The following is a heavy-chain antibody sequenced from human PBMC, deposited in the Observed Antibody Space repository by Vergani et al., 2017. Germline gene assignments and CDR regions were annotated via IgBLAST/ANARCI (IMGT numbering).Heavy chain of an antibody. D-gene: IGHD3-3*01. Sequence: EVQLVESGGGLVQPGGSLRLSCAASGFTFSSYWMSWVRQAPGKGLEWVANIKQDGSEKYYVDSVKGRFTISRDNAKNSLYLQMNSLRAEDTAVYYCARVGNYDVWSGYQPLYYYYYYMDVWGKGTTVTVSS. J-gene: IGHJ6*03. CDR1: GFTFSSYW. CDR2: IKQDGSEK. V-gene: IGHV3-7*01. CDR3: ARVGNYDVWSGYQPLYYYYYYMDV.